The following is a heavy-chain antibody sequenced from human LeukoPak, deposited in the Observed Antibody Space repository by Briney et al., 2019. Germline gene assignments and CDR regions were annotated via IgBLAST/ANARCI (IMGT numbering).Heavy chain of an antibody. CDR3: ARDSDKMATIIYYGMDV. CDR1: GYTFTGYY. J-gene: IGHJ6*02. Sequence: ASVKVSCKASGYTFTGYYMHWVRQAPGQGLEWMGWINPNSGGTNYAQKFQGRVTMTRDTSISTAYMELSRLRSDDTAVYYCARDSDKMATIIYYGMDVWGQGTTVTVSS. CDR2: INPNSGGT. D-gene: IGHD5-24*01. V-gene: IGHV1-2*02.